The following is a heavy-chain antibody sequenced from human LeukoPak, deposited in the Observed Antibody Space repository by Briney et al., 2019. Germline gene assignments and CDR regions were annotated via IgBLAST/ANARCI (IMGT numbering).Heavy chain of an antibody. Sequence: GGSLRLSCTASGFTFSGHWIHWVRQPPGMGLVWVSRINERGTDSMYAESVKGRFTISRDNSKNTLYLQMNSLRAEDTAVYYCAKGEWQWLPYANWFDPWGQGTLVTVSS. CDR2: INERGTDS. V-gene: IGHV3-74*03. D-gene: IGHD6-19*01. CDR3: AKGEWQWLPYANWFDP. CDR1: GFTFSGHW. J-gene: IGHJ5*02.